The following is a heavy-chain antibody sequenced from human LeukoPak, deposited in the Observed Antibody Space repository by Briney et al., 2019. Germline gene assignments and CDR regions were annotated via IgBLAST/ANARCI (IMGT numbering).Heavy chain of an antibody. CDR3: ARVAGIAQGY. CDR1: GGSFSGYY. D-gene: IGHD2-21*01. V-gene: IGHV4-34*01. J-gene: IGHJ4*02. CDR2: INHSGST. Sequence: PSETLSLTCAVYGGSFSGYYWSWIRQPPGKGLEWIGEINHSGSTNYNPSLKSRVTISVDTSKNQFSLKLSSVTAADTAVYYCARVAGIAQGYRGQGILVTVSS.